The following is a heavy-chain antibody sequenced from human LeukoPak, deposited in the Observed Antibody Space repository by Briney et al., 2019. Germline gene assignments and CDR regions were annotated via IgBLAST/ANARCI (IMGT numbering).Heavy chain of an antibody. CDR2: IYSPGGT. J-gene: IGHJ3*02. V-gene: IGHV3-53*01. CDR1: GFXVSRHY. Sequence: PGGSLRLSCAASGFXVSRHYISWVRQAPGKGLEWVSIIYSPGGTYYADSVKGRFTISRDSSKNTIYLQMNTLRVDDTAVYYCARAPYSADSSATPPAFDIWGQGTMVTVSS. D-gene: IGHD3-22*01. CDR3: ARAPYSADSSATPPAFDI.